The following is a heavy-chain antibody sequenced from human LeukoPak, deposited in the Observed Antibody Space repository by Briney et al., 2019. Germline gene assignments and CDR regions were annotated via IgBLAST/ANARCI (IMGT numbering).Heavy chain of an antibody. CDR3: ARVRGSSWCYFDY. J-gene: IGHJ4*02. CDR2: INHSGST. D-gene: IGHD6-13*01. V-gene: IGHV4-34*01. Sequence: SETLSLTCAVYGGSFSGYYWSWICQPPGKGLEWIGEINHSGSTNYNPSLKSRVTISVDTSKNQFSLKLSSVTAADTAVYYCARVRGSSWCYFDYWGQGTLVTVSS. CDR1: GGSFSGYY.